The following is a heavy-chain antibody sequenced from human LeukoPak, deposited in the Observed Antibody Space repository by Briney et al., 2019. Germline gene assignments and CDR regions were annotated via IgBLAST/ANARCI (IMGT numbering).Heavy chain of an antibody. Sequence: GASVKVSCKASGYTFTGYYMHWVRQAPGQGLEWMGRINPNSGGTNYAQKFQGRVTMTRDTSISTAYMELSRLRSDDTAVYYCAREYCSSTSCFFDYWGQGTLVTVSS. CDR1: GYTFTGYY. V-gene: IGHV1-2*06. D-gene: IGHD2-2*01. J-gene: IGHJ4*02. CDR3: AREYCSSTSCFFDY. CDR2: INPNSGGT.